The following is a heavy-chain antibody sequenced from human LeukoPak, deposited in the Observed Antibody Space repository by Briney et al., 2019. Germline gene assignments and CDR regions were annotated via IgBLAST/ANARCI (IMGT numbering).Heavy chain of an antibody. CDR2: NNPNRGAT. CDR3: AGYNIIFGGETAFPP. CDR1: GSTFTAYY. Sequence: GASVRVSCKASGSTFTAYYMRCVRQAPGQGLEWRGWNNPNRGATRYAQKFQGRVTMTGVASISTAYTGLSRLRSEDTGLSYCAGYNIIFGGETAFPPWGQGTLVTVSS. J-gene: IGHJ5*02. D-gene: IGHD3/OR15-3a*01. V-gene: IGHV1-2*02.